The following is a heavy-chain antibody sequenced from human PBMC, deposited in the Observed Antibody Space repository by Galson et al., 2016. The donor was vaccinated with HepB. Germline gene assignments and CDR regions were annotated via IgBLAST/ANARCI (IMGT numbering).Heavy chain of an antibody. CDR3: ARLGDPNFNRQAATVATHDFDY. Sequence: QSGAEVKKPGESLKISCKGSGYGFAGYWIGWVRQMPGEGLEWMGIIYPDDSSTGYSPSFLGQVTFSVDKSISTAYLHWSSLKASDTAMYYCARLGDPNFNRQAATVATHDFDYWGQGTLVTVSS. CDR1: GYGFAGYW. D-gene: IGHD3-10*01. CDR2: IYPDDSST. J-gene: IGHJ4*02. V-gene: IGHV5-51*03.